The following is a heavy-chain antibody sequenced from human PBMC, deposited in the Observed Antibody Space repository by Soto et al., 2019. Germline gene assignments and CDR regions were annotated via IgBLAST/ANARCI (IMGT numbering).Heavy chain of an antibody. CDR1: GYSISSGYY. D-gene: IGHD3-22*01. CDR3: ARISTHEYDISDYYSPTYYFDS. Sequence: SETLSLTCAVSGYSISSGYYWGWIRQPPGKGLEWIGSMYHSGRSQYAPSLKSRVTISVDTSRNQFSLRLTSVTAADTAVYYCARISTHEYDISDYYSPTYYFDSWSQGSLVTVSS. J-gene: IGHJ4*02. CDR2: MYHSGRS. V-gene: IGHV4-38-2*01.